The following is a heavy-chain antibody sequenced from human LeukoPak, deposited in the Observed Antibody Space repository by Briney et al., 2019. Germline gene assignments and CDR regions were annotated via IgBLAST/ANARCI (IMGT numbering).Heavy chain of an antibody. Sequence: GGSLRLSCAASGFIVSRSYMTWVRQAPGKGLEWVSVIYSGGSTYYADSVKGRFTISRDNSKNTLYLQMNSLRADDTAVYYCARKGSGSSSWYEGWFDPWGQGTLVTVSS. CDR2: IYSGGST. J-gene: IGHJ5*02. CDR1: GFIVSRSY. D-gene: IGHD6-13*01. CDR3: ARKGSGSSSWYEGWFDP. V-gene: IGHV3-66*01.